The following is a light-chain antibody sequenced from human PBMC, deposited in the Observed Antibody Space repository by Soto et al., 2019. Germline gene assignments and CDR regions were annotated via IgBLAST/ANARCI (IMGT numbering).Light chain of an antibody. V-gene: IGKV3-15*01. J-gene: IGKJ1*01. CDR1: QSVDIN. CDR3: HQYNNWPPWT. Sequence: EIVLTQSPATLSVSPGERVTLSCRASQSVDINLAWYQQKPGQAPRLLIYGASTRATGIPARFSGSGSGTEFTLTISSLQSEDYAVYYCHQYNNWPPWTFGQGTKVDIK. CDR2: GAS.